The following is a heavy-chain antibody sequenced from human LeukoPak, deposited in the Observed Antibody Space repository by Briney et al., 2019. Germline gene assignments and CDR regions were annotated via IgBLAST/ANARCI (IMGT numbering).Heavy chain of an antibody. CDR2: INPSGGST. Sequence: ASVKVSCKASGYTFTSYYTHWVRQAPGQGLEWMGIINPSGGSTSYAQKFQGRVTMTRDTSTSTVYMELSSLRSEDTAVYYCARERELLAARDAFDIWGQGTMVTVSS. D-gene: IGHD6-6*01. CDR1: GYTFTSYY. J-gene: IGHJ3*02. CDR3: ARERELLAARDAFDI. V-gene: IGHV1-46*01.